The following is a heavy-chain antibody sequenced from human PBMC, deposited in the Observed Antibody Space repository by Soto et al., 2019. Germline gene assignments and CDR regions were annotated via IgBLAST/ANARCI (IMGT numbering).Heavy chain of an antibody. CDR1: GFTFSSYG. CDR3: AKSFLEYSYGQTNFEY. Sequence: QVQLVESGGGVVQPGRSLRLSCAASGFTFSSYGMHWVRQAPGKGLEWVAVVSYDGSTKYYADSVKGRLTISRDNSKNTRFLQMNSLRAEDTALYYCAKSFLEYSYGQTNFEYWGQGTLVTVSS. D-gene: IGHD5-18*01. CDR2: VSYDGSTK. J-gene: IGHJ4*02. V-gene: IGHV3-30*18.